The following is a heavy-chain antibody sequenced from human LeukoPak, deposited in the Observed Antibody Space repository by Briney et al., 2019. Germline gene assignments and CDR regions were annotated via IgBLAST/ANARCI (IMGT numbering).Heavy chain of an antibody. V-gene: IGHV3-21*01. J-gene: IGHJ6*02. CDR1: GFTFSNYN. CDR2: ISSSSSYI. CDR3: ARDLPSHFWSGYYDYYYGMDV. D-gene: IGHD3-3*02. Sequence: GGSLRLSCAASGFTFSNYNLNWVRQAPGKGLEWVSSISSSSSYIYYADSVKGRFTISRDNAKNSLYLQMNSLRAEDTAVYYCARDLPSHFWSGYYDYYYGMDVWGQGTTVTVSS.